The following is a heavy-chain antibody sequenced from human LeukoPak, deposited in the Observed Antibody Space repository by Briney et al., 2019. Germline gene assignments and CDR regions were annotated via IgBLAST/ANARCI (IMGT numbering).Heavy chain of an antibody. CDR3: AIFPPASRLDV. CDR1: GYTFTGYY. D-gene: IGHD2-15*01. J-gene: IGHJ6*02. Sequence: ASVKVSCKASGYTFTGYYMHWVRQAPGQGLEWMGWINPNSGGTNYAQKFQGRVTITRHTSISTAYMELTRLRSDDTAVYYCAIFPPASRLDVWGQGTTVTVSS. CDR2: INPNSGGT. V-gene: IGHV1-2*02.